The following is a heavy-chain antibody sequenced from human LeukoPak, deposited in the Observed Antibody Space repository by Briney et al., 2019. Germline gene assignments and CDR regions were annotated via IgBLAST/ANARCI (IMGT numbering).Heavy chain of an antibody. J-gene: IGHJ3*02. Sequence: LSLTCAVSGYSISSGYYWGWIRQAPGKGLEWVSYISSSGNTIYYADSVKGRFTISRDNAKNSLYLQINSLRAEDTAVYYCARGGTRYVNAFDIWGQGTMVTVSS. CDR1: GYSISSGYY. CDR2: ISSSGNTI. D-gene: IGHD1-26*01. V-gene: IGHV3-11*01. CDR3: ARGGTRYVNAFDI.